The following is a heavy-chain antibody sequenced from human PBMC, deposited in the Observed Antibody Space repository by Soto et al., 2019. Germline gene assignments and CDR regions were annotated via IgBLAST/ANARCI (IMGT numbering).Heavy chain of an antibody. D-gene: IGHD2-2*01. CDR1: GLTFINYA. CDR3: ARKVLGSTSRPDWWYFDL. CDR2: TSGGGDRT. V-gene: IGHV3-23*01. Sequence: EVQLLESGGGLVQPGGSLRLSCVGSGLTFINYAMNWVRQTPGKGLEWVSGTSGGGDRTFDADSVKGRFTISRDNSKNTVNLQMNSLRADDTAVYYCARKVLGSTSRPDWWYFDLWGRGTLVTVSS. J-gene: IGHJ2*01.